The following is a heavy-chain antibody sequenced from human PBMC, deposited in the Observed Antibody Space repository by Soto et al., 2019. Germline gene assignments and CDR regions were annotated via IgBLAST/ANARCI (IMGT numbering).Heavy chain of an antibody. J-gene: IGHJ6*02. Sequence: PSETLSLTCKVSGGSMRGYSWSWIRQTPGEGLEWIGYVPHSGRTDYSPSLKNRVTISLDMSKNHFALHVNSVDPADTAAYYCARVAMENYHDMWSGSTSSALDVWGQGTTVTVSS. V-gene: IGHV4-59*13. CDR2: VPHSGRT. CDR1: GGSMRGYS. CDR3: ARVAMENYHDMWSGSTSSALDV. D-gene: IGHD3-3*01.